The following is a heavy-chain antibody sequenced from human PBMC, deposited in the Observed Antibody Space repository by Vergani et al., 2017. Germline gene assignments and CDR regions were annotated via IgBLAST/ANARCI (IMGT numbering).Heavy chain of an antibody. Sequence: QVQLVQSGAEVKKPGSSVKVSCKASGGSFSSYAISWVRQAPGQGLEWMGGIIPIFGTANYAQKFQGRVTITADESTSTAYMELSSLSSEDTAVYYCARLEDGYYDSSGYPQVTKEYFDYWGQGTLVTVSS. CDR2: IIPIFGTA. CDR3: ARLEDGYYDSSGYPQVTKEYFDY. CDR1: GGSFSSYA. V-gene: IGHV1-69*12. J-gene: IGHJ4*02. D-gene: IGHD3-22*01.